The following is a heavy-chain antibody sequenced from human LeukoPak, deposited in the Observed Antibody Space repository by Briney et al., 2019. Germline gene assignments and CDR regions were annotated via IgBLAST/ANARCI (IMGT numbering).Heavy chain of an antibody. CDR1: GFTFSSYN. J-gene: IGHJ4*02. D-gene: IGHD3-9*01. V-gene: IGHV3-21*01. CDR2: ISSSSRYI. Sequence: EPGGSLRLSCVASGFTFSSYNMNWVRQAPGKGLEWVSSISSSSRYIYYTDSVKGRFTISRDNAKNSLYLQMNSLRAEDTAVYYCARDRLRYFDWLFQRPRAFDYWGQGTLVTVSS. CDR3: ARDRLRYFDWLFQRPRAFDY.